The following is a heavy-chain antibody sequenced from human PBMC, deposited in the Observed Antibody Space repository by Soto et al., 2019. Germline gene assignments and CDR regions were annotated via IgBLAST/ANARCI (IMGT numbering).Heavy chain of an antibody. CDR2: VIPVFGLA. CDR1: GGTFSSYA. D-gene: IGHD3-10*01. V-gene: IGHV1-69*17. J-gene: IGHJ6*02. CDR3: ARGKSYYGSGKGIYDYYSLDV. Sequence: QVQLVQSGAEVKKPGSSVKVSCKSSGGTFSSYAISWVRQAPGQGLEWMGGVIPVFGLATYAQKVQGRVTITADKSTNTAYTEVSSLRSEDTAVYYCARGKSYYGSGKGIYDYYSLDVWGQGTTVTVSS.